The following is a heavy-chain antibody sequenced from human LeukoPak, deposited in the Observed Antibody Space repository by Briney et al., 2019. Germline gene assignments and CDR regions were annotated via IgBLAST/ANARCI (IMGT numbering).Heavy chain of an antibody. CDR1: GFTFSSYW. V-gene: IGHV3-74*03. D-gene: IGHD1-26*01. CDR3: VRGGGIYGLWDY. J-gene: IGHJ4*02. CDR2: IYSDGSSY. Sequence: GGSLRLSCAASGFTFSSYWMHWVRQAPGKGLVWVSRIYSDGSSYTADSVKGRFTISRDSAKDTLYLQMNSLRVEDTAVYYCVRGGGIYGLWDYWGQGTLVTVSS.